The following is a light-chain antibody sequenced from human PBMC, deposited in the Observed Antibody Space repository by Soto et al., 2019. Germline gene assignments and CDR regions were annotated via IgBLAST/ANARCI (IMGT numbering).Light chain of an antibody. CDR1: QSVSSN. CDR2: GAS. V-gene: IGKV3-15*01. CDR3: QQYNNWPLWT. J-gene: IGKJ1*01. Sequence: EIVMTQSPATLSVSPGERATLSCRASQSVSSNLAWYQQKPCQAPRLLIYGASTRATGIPARFSGSGSGTEFTLTICSLQSEDFAVYYCQQYNNWPLWTFGQGTKVEIK.